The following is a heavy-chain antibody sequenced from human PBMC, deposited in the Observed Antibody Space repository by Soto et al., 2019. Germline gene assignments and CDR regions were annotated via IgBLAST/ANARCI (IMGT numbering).Heavy chain of an antibody. V-gene: IGHV3-23*01. CDR3: ARTLFGVIRTHYSDY. D-gene: IGHD3-3*01. CDR2: ISGSGGST. CDR1: GFSFSSYA. Sequence: GGSLRLSCAASGFSFSSYAMSWVRPAPGKGLEWVSAISGSGGSTYYADSVKGRFTVSRDNSKNSLYLQMNSLRADDTAVYYCARTLFGVIRTHYSDYWGQGTLVTVSS. J-gene: IGHJ4*02.